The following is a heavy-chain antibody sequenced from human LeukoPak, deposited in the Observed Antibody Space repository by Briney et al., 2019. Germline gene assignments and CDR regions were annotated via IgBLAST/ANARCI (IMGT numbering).Heavy chain of an antibody. CDR3: ANLWSTSRGAFDI. Sequence: GGSLRLSCAASGFTFSSYAMSWVRQAPGKGLERVSAVSSSGGSTYYADSLKGRLTISSDNPKNTLYLQMNSLRAEDTADYYCANLWSTSRGAFDIWGQGTMVTVSS. V-gene: IGHV3-23*01. CDR1: GFTFSSYA. D-gene: IGHD1-1*01. CDR2: VSSSGGST. J-gene: IGHJ3*02.